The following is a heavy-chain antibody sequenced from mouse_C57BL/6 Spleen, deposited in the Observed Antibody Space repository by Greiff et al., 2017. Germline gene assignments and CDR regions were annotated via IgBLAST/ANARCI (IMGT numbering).Heavy chain of an antibody. D-gene: IGHD2-5*01. CDR1: GFTFSDYG. CDR2: ISSGSSTI. J-gene: IGHJ1*03. Sequence: EVQLQQSGGGLVKPGGSLKLSCAASGFTFSDYGMHWVRQAPEKGLEWVAYISSGSSTIYYADTVKGRFTISRDNAKNTLFLQMTSLRSEDTAMYYCARQGYSNYAWYFDVWGTGTTVTVSS. V-gene: IGHV5-17*01. CDR3: ARQGYSNYAWYFDV.